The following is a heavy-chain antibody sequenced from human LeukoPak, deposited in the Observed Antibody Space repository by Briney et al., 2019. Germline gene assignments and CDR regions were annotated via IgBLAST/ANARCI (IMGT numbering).Heavy chain of an antibody. Sequence: ASVKVSCKASGYTFTSYYMHWVRQAPGQGLEWMGIINPSGGSTSYAQKFQGRVTMIRDMSTSTVYMELSSLRSEDTAVYYCARARRRWVFDYWGQGTLVTVSS. CDR3: ARARRRWVFDY. J-gene: IGHJ4*02. CDR1: GYTFTSYY. D-gene: IGHD5-24*01. CDR2: INPSGGST. V-gene: IGHV1-46*01.